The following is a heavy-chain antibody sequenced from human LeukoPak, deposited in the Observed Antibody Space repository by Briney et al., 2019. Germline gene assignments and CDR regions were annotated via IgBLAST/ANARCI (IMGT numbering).Heavy chain of an antibody. V-gene: IGHV3-11*01. CDR3: ARRQYTSGWYELDY. CDR2: ISGSGTTI. J-gene: IGHJ4*02. CDR1: GFTFSTYA. Sequence: GGSLRLSCVASGFTFSTYALSWVRQAPGKGLEWVSYISGSGTTIHYADSGKGRFTISRDNAKNLLFLQMSSLRVEDTAVYYCARRQYTSGWYELDYWGQGTLVTVSS. D-gene: IGHD6-19*01.